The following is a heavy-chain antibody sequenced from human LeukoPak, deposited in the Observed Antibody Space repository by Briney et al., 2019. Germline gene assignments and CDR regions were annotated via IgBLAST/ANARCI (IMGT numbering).Heavy chain of an antibody. J-gene: IGHJ4*02. V-gene: IGHV1-8*01. CDR3: ARGGEGLYYFDY. CDR2: MNPNSGNT. CDR1: GYTFASYD. D-gene: IGHD3-16*01. Sequence: ASVKVSCKASGYTFASYDINRVRQATGPGLEWMGWMNPNSGNTGYAQKFQGRVTMTRNTSISTAYMELSSLRSEDTAVYYCARGGEGLYYFDYWGQGTLVTVSS.